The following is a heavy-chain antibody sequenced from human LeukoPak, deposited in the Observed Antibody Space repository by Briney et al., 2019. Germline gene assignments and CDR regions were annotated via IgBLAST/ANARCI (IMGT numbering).Heavy chain of an antibody. V-gene: IGHV4-61*02. CDR1: GGSISTGSYY. Sequence: SETLSLTCTVSGGSISTGSYYWSWIRQPAGKGLGWIGRIYTSGSTNYNPSLKSRVTISVDTSKNQFSLKLSSVTAADTAVYYYARDQLYYDILTGYYPVYFDYWGQGTLVTVSS. CDR3: ARDQLYYDILTGYYPVYFDY. CDR2: IYTSGST. J-gene: IGHJ4*02. D-gene: IGHD3-9*01.